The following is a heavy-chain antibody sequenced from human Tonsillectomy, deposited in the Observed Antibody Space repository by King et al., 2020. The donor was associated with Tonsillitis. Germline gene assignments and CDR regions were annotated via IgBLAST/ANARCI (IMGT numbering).Heavy chain of an antibody. J-gene: IGHJ5*02. D-gene: IGHD3-10*02. V-gene: IGHV1-69*12. CDR3: ARGNVRGVIMDNWFDP. CDR2: IIPIFGTA. CDR1: GGTFSSYA. Sequence: QLVQSGAEVKKPGSSVKVSCKASGGTFSSYAISWVRQAPGQGLEWMGGIIPIFGTANYAQKFQGRVTMTADESTSTAYMELSSLRSEDTAVYYCARGNVRGVIMDNWFDPWGQGTLVTVSS.